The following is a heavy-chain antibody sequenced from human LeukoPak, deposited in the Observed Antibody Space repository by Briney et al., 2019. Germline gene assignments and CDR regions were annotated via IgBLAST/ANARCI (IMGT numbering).Heavy chain of an antibody. CDR3: AREYCSGGSCYGDDAFDI. V-gene: IGHV1-69*13. D-gene: IGHD2-15*01. J-gene: IGHJ3*02. CDR1: GGTFSSYA. Sequence: SVKVSCKASGGTFSSYAISWVRQAPGQGLEWMGGIIPIFGTANYARKFQGRVTITADESTSTVYMELSSLRSEDTAVYYCAREYCSGGSCYGDDAFDIWGQGTMVTVSS. CDR2: IIPIFGTA.